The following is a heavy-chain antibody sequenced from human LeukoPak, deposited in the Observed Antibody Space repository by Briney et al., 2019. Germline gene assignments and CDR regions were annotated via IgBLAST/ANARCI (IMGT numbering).Heavy chain of an antibody. J-gene: IGHJ4*02. CDR1: GFTFSSYA. CDR3: AKTNRRQISTSCYFDY. CDR2: ISGSGGST. D-gene: IGHD2-2*01. Sequence: GGSLRLSCAASGFTFSSYAMSWVRQAPGKGLEWVSAISGSGGSTYYADSVKGRLTISRDNSKNTLYLQMNSLRAEDTAVYYCAKTNRRQISTSCYFDYWGQGTLVTVSS. V-gene: IGHV3-23*01.